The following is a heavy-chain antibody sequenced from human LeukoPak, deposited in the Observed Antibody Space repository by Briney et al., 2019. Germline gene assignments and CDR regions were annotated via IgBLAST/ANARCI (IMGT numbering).Heavy chain of an antibody. D-gene: IGHD3-22*01. V-gene: IGHV1-69*13. CDR2: IIPIFGTA. Sequence: SVTVSCKASGGTFSSYAISWVRQAPGQGLEWMGGIIPIFGTANYAQKFQGRVTITADESTSTAYMELSSLRSEDTAVYYCARDVIGSDSSGSFDYWGQGTLVTVSS. CDR3: ARDVIGSDSSGSFDY. CDR1: GGTFSSYA. J-gene: IGHJ4*02.